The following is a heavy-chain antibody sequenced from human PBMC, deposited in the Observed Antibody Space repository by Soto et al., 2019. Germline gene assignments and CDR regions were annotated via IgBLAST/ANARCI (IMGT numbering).Heavy chain of an antibody. D-gene: IGHD6-19*01. CDR3: ARADRSSGWYRTHAFDI. CDR2: ISAYNGNT. CDR1: GYTFTSYG. J-gene: IGHJ3*02. Sequence: ASVKVSCKASGYTFTSYGISRVRQAPGQGLEWMGWISAYNGNTNYAQKLQGRVTMTTDTSTSTAYMELRSLRSDDTAVYYCARADRSSGWYRTHAFDIWGQGTMVTVSS. V-gene: IGHV1-18*01.